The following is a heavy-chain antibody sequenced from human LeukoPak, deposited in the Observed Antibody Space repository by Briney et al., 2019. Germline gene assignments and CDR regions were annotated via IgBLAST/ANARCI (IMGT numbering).Heavy chain of an antibody. CDR2: ISYDGSNK. Sequence: GGSLRLSCAASGFTFSSYAMHWVRQAPGKGLEWVAVISYDGSNKYYADSVKGRFTISRDNSKNTLYLQMNSLRAEDTAVYYCARSTGYTVTTRDYWGQGTLVTVSS. CDR3: ARSTGYTVTTRDY. V-gene: IGHV3-30-3*01. D-gene: IGHD4-17*01. J-gene: IGHJ4*02. CDR1: GFTFSSYA.